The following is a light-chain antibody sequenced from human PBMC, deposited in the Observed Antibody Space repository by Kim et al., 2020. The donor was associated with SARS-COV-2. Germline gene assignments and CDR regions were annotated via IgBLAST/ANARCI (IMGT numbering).Light chain of an antibody. CDR2: SNN. Sequence: GRRVTISCSGRTSNIGRNYVYWHQQLPGTAPKLLIFSNNQRPSGVPDRFSGSKSGTSASLAISGLRSADEAEYYCAVWDDSLNGWVFGGGTQLTVL. V-gene: IGLV1-47*02. CDR3: AVWDDSLNGWV. J-gene: IGLJ3*02. CDR1: TSNIGRNY.